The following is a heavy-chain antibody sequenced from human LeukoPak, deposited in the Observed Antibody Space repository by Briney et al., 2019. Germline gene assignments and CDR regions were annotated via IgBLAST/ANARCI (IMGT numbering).Heavy chain of an antibody. CDR3: ASRPLGYCSSTSCYVVDY. J-gene: IGHJ4*02. CDR2: INHSGST. Sequence: SETLSLTCAVYGGSFSGYYWSWIRQPPGKGLEWIGEINHSGSTNYNPSLKSRVTISVDTSKNQFSLKLSSVTAADTAVYYCASRPLGYCSSTSCYVVDYWGQGTLVTVSS. V-gene: IGHV4-34*01. CDR1: GGSFSGYY. D-gene: IGHD2-2*01.